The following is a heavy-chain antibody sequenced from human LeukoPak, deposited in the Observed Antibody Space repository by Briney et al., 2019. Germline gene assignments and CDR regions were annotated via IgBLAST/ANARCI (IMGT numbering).Heavy chain of an antibody. V-gene: IGHV4-39*02. D-gene: IGHD4-17*01. CDR1: GGSISSSSYY. CDR2: IYYSGST. J-gene: IGHJ4*02. Sequence: SETLSLTCTVSGGSISSSSYYWGWIRQPPGKGLEWIGSIYYSGSTYYNPSLKSRVTISVDTSKNQFSLKLSSVTAADTAVYYCAKDSFYGDYYGYWGQGTLVTVSS. CDR3: AKDSFYGDYYGY.